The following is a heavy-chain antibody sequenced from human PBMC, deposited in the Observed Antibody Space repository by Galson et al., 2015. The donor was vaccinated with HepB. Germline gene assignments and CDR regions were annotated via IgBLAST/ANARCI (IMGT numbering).Heavy chain of an antibody. V-gene: IGHV5-51*03. CDR1: GYIFTNYW. Sequence: QSGAEVKKPGESLRISCKGSGYIFTNYWIAWVRQMPGKGLECMGIVYPGDSDTRYSPSFQGQVTISADKSISTAYLQMNSLRAEDTAVYYCAKVPSGYSYGTFDYWGQGTLVTVSS. J-gene: IGHJ4*02. D-gene: IGHD5-18*01. CDR3: AKVPSGYSYGTFDY. CDR2: VYPGDSDT.